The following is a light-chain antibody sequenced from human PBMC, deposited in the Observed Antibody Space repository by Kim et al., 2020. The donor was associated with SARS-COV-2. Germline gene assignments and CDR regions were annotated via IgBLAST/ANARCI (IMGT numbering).Light chain of an antibody. V-gene: IGLV3-1*01. Sequence: SYELTQPPSVSVSPGQTDSITCSGDKLGDKYICWFKKKPGQSPLLVIYQDSKRPSGIPERSSGSNSGNTASLTISGTQAMDEADYYCQAWDSSTAVFGSGTKVTVL. J-gene: IGLJ1*01. CDR1: KLGDKY. CDR3: QAWDSSTAV. CDR2: QDS.